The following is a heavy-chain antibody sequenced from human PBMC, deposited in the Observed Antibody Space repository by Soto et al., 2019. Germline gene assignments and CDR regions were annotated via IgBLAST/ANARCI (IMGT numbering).Heavy chain of an antibody. D-gene: IGHD3-16*01. CDR1: GGTFSTYI. CDR3: ARGVLGESPAKDLDN. J-gene: IGHJ4*02. CDR2: IIPILDIT. Sequence: QVQLVQSGAEVKKPGSSVKVSCKASGGTFSTYIISWVRQAPGQGPEWMGRIIPILDITNYAQNFQGRVTISADKSTSTAYMELSSLRSEDTAVYYCARGVLGESPAKDLDNWGQGTLVTVSS. V-gene: IGHV1-69*02.